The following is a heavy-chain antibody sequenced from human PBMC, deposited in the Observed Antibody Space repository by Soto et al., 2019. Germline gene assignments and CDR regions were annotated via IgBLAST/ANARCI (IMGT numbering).Heavy chain of an antibody. J-gene: IGHJ4*02. D-gene: IGHD6-13*01. CDR1: GYRFTTYG. Sequence: ASVKVSCKASGYRFTTYGLNWVRQAPGQRPEWMAWINTFNGNTYSAQKFQGRVTMTTDTSTSTVFMELGSLTSDDTAMYYCARELGISTAAPFDYWGQGTLVTVSS. CDR3: ARELGISTAAPFDY. V-gene: IGHV1-18*01. CDR2: INTFNGNT.